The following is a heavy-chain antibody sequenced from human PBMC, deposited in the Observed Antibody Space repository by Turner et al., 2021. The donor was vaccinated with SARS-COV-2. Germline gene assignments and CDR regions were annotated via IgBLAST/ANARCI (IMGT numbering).Heavy chain of an antibody. J-gene: IGHJ4*02. CDR3: AKQLGLYSNPMYYFDY. D-gene: IGHD4-4*01. Sequence: QVQLVESGGGVVQHGRSVRLSCAASGFTFSSYGMHWVRQSPGKGLEWVAVISYDGNNKYYADSVKGRFTISRDNSKNTLYLQMNSLRSEDTAVYYCAKQLGLYSNPMYYFDYWGQGTLVTVSS. V-gene: IGHV3-30*18. CDR1: GFTFSSYG. CDR2: ISYDGNNK.